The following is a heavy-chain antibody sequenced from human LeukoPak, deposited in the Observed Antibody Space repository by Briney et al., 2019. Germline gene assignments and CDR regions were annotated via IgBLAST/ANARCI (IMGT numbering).Heavy chain of an antibody. J-gene: IGHJ4*02. CDR2: AGWAGGTT. V-gene: IGHV3-43*01. D-gene: IGHD3-10*02. CDR1: GFNFDRYT. CDR3: AKELDTMFFDY. Sequence: GGSLRLSCATSGFNFDRYTIHWVRQAPGKGLEWVSLAGWAGGTTFYSDSVRGRFTISRDSGRKSVYLQMNSLTTDDTAFYFCAKELDTMFFDYWGQGALVTVSS.